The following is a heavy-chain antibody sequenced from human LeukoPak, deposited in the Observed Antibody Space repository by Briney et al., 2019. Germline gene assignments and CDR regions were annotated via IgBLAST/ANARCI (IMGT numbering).Heavy chain of an antibody. J-gene: IGHJ4*02. CDR3: AKDPGRRGYSSSWSLTYFDY. Sequence: AGGSLRLSCAASGFTFSSYDMHWVRQAPGKGLEWVAVISYDGSNKYYADSVKRRFTISRDNSKNTLYLQMNSLRAEDTAVYYCAKDPGRRGYSSSWSLTYFDYWGQGTLVTVSS. CDR2: ISYDGSNK. CDR1: GFTFSSYD. V-gene: IGHV3-30*18. D-gene: IGHD6-13*01.